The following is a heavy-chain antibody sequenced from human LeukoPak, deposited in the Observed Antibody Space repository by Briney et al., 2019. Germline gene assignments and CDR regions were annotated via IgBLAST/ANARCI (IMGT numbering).Heavy chain of an antibody. V-gene: IGHV4-59*12. J-gene: IGHJ5*02. CDR1: GGSISSYY. D-gene: IGHD3-10*01. Sequence: SETLSLTCTVSGGSISSYYWSWIRQPPGKGLEWIGYIYYSGSTNYNPSLKSRVTMSVDTSKNQFSLKLSSVTAADTAVYYCARDGQRITMVRGASNWFDPWGQGTLVTVSS. CDR2: IYYSGST. CDR3: ARDGQRITMVRGASNWFDP.